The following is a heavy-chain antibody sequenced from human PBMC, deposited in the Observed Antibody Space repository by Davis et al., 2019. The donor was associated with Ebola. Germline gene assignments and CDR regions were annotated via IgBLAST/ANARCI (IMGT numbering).Heavy chain of an antibody. V-gene: IGHV4-38-2*02. D-gene: IGHD1-26*01. CDR2: IYYSGST. Sequence: SETLSLTCSVSGYSISSDYYWGWIRQPPGKGLEWIGSIYYSGSTYYNPSLKSRVTISVDTSKNQFSLKLSSVTAADTAVYYCAREVGVAVWGQGTTVTVSS. CDR3: AREVGVAV. J-gene: IGHJ6*02. CDR1: GYSISSDYY.